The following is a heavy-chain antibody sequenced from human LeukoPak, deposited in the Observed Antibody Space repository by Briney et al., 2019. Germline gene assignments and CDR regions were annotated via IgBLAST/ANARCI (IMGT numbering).Heavy chain of an antibody. V-gene: IGHV4-39*07. J-gene: IGHJ4*02. CDR1: GGSISSSSYY. CDR3: AREDSSGYLGY. Sequence: SETLSLTCTVSGGSISSSSYYWVWNRPPPGKGLEWIGSIYYSGSTYYNPSLKSRVTISVDTSKNQCSLKLTSLTAADTAVYYCAREDSSGYLGYWGQGTLVTVSS. D-gene: IGHD3-22*01. CDR2: IYYSGST.